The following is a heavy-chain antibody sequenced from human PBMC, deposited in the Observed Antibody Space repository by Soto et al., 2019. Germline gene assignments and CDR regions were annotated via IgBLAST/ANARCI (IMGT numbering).Heavy chain of an antibody. J-gene: IGHJ3*02. CDR2: ISSSGSTI. CDR3: ARGEYSGYDSLAFDI. D-gene: IGHD5-12*01. Sequence: GGSLRLSCAASGFTFSDYYMSWIRQAPGKGLEWVSYISSSGSTIYYADSVKGRFTISRANAKNSLYLQMNSLRAEDTAVYYCARGEYSGYDSLAFDIWGQGTMVTVSS. V-gene: IGHV3-11*01. CDR1: GFTFSDYY.